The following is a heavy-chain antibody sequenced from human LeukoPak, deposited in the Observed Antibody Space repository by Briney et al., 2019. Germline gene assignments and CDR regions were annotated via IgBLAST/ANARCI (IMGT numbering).Heavy chain of an antibody. J-gene: IGHJ4*02. Sequence: GGSLRLSCAASGFDFNIYEMIWVRQAPGKGLEWVSAISGNGGNTYYADSVKGRFTISRDNSKNTLFLQMNSLRAEDTAVYYCAKTPFSYGDYYYFDYWGQGTLVTVSS. CDR3: AKTPFSYGDYYYFDY. CDR2: ISGNGGNT. V-gene: IGHV3-23*01. D-gene: IGHD4-17*01. CDR1: GFDFNIYE.